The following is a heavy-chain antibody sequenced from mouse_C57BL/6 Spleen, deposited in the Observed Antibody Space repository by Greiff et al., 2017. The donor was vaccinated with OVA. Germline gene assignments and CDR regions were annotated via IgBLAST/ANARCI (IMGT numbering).Heavy chain of an antibody. CDR3: ARELHYYGSSHFDY. CDR2: IDPNSGGT. D-gene: IGHD1-1*01. J-gene: IGHJ2*01. CDR1: GYTFTSYW. V-gene: IGHV1-72*01. Sequence: QVQLKQPGAELVKPGASVKLSCKASGYTFTSYWMHWVKQRPGRGLEWIGRIDPNSGGTKYNEKFKSKATLTVDKPSSTAYMQLSSLTSEDSAVYYCARELHYYGSSHFDYWGQGTTLTVSS.